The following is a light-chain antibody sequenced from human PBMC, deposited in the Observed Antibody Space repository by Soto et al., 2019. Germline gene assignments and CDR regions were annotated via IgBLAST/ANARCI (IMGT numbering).Light chain of an antibody. Sequence: QSALTQPRSVSGSPGQSVTISCTGTSSDVGAYKYVSWYQRHPGKVPELIIYDVTKRPSGVPDRFSGSKSGNTASLTISGLQTEDEADYYCCSYAGSYTVIFGGGTKLTVL. CDR3: CSYAGSYTVI. CDR2: DVT. V-gene: IGLV2-11*01. CDR1: SSDVGAYKY. J-gene: IGLJ2*01.